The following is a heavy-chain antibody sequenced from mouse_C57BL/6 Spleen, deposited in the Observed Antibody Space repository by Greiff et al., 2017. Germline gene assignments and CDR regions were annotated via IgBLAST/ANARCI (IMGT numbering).Heavy chain of an antibody. V-gene: IGHV1-69*01. J-gene: IGHJ4*01. CDR3: ARRGDYAMDY. CDR2: IDPSDSYT. Sequence: VKLQESGAELVMPGASVKLSCKASGYTFTSYWMHWVKQRPGQGLEWIGEIDPSDSYTNYNQKFKGKSTLTVDKSSSTAYMQLSSLTSEDSAVYYWARRGDYAMDYWGQGTSVTGSS. CDR1: GYTFTSYW.